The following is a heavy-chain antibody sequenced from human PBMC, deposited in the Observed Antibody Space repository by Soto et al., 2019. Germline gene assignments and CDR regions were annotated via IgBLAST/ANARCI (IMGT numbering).Heavy chain of an antibody. D-gene: IGHD5-12*01. V-gene: IGHV1-2*04. J-gene: IGHJ6*03. Sequence: QVQLVQSGAEVRKPGASVTVSCRTSGDTFSDYYIHWVRQAPGQGLEWMGWINPNSGATNYAQKFRGWVTMTRDTSIRTVYMQLSRLRSDDTAVYYCARESGGATATLDYYYFYMDVSGTGTTVTVSS. CDR2: INPNSGAT. CDR1: GDTFSDYY. CDR3: ARESGGATATLDYYYFYMDV.